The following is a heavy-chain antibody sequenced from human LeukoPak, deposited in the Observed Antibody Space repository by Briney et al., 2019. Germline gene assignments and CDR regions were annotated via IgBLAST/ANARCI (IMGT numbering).Heavy chain of an antibody. D-gene: IGHD2-8*01. CDR1: GCTFTGYG. CDR2: ISTYNGNT. V-gene: IGHV1-18*01. CDR3: ARDRGYCTNAVCPADY. J-gene: IGHJ4*02. Sequence: GASVKVSCKTSGCTFTGYGFNWVRQAPGQGLEWMGWISTYNGNTNFAQKLQGRVTMTTDTSTSTAYMELRSLRSDDTAVYYCARDRGYCTNAVCPADYWGQGTLVTVSS.